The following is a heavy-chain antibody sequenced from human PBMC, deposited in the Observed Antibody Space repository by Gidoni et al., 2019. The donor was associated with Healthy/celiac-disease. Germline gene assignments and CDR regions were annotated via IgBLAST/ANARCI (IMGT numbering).Heavy chain of an antibody. CDR3: ARAPPEGSGSYYRAVWFDP. V-gene: IGHV4-38-2*02. CDR2: IYHSGST. Sequence: QVQLQESGPGLVKPSETLSLTCTVSGYSISSGYYWGWIRQPPGKGLEWIGSIYHSGSTYYNPSLKSRVTISVDTSKNQFSLKLSCVTAADTAVYYCARAPPEGSGSYYRAVWFDPWGQGTLVTVSS. CDR1: GYSISSGYY. D-gene: IGHD3-10*01. J-gene: IGHJ5*02.